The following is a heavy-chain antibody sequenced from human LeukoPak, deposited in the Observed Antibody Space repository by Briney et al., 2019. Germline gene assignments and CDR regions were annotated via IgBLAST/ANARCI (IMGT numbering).Heavy chain of an antibody. CDR1: GCGFTSYW. Sequence: GASLRISCKGSGCGFTSYWISWGRRMPGKGVGWMGRIDPSDSYTNYSPSFQGHVTISADKSISTAYLQWSSLKASDTAMYYCARRPEYYGSGSYLSEYAFDIWGQGTMVTVSS. CDR2: IDPSDSYT. V-gene: IGHV5-10-1*01. J-gene: IGHJ3*02. CDR3: ARRPEYYGSGSYLSEYAFDI. D-gene: IGHD3-10*01.